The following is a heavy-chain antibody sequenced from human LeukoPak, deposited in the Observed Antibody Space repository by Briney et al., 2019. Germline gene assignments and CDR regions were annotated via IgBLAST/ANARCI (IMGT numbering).Heavy chain of an antibody. V-gene: IGHV3-23*01. D-gene: IGHD2-15*01. CDR3: AKGRGYCTGGSCYSDY. J-gene: IGHJ4*02. CDR2: ISGSDGST. Sequence: PGGSLSLSCTASGFTFSNYAMSCVPQTPGEGLEWVSTISGSDGSTYYADSVKGRFTISRDNSKNTLYLQMNSLRVEDTAIYYCAKGRGYCTGGSCYSDYWGQGTLVTVSS. CDR1: GFTFSNYA.